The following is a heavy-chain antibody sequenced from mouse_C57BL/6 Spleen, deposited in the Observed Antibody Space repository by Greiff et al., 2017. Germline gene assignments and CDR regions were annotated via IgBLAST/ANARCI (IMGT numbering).Heavy chain of an antibody. CDR2: IDPSDSET. D-gene: IGHD2-2*01. J-gene: IGHJ4*01. CDR3: AREVTARAMDY. Sequence: VQLQQPGAELVRPGSSVKLSCKASGYTFTSYWMHWVKQRPIQGLEWIGNIDPSDSETHYNQKFKDKATLTVDKSSSTAYMQLSSLTSEDSAVYYCAREVTARAMDYWGQGTSVTVSS. CDR1: GYTFTSYW. V-gene: IGHV1-52*01.